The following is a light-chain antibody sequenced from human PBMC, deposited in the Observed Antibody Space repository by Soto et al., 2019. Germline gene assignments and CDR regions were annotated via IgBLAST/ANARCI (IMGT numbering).Light chain of an antibody. Sequence: DIQMTQSPSSLSASVGDRVTITCRASQSISSYLNWYQQKPGKAPKLLIYAASSLQSGVPSRFSGSGSGTEFTLTISSLQPEDFATYYCQQSYITPCTFGPGTKVDIK. J-gene: IGKJ3*01. V-gene: IGKV1-39*01. CDR2: AAS. CDR1: QSISSY. CDR3: QQSYITPCT.